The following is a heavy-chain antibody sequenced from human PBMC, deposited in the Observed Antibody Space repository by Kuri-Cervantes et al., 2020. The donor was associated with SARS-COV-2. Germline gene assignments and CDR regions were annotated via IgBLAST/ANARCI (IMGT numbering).Heavy chain of an antibody. J-gene: IGHJ4*02. CDR1: GGSFSGYY. D-gene: IGHD3-3*01. CDR3: ARDYNYYDFWSGYLGFVD. Sequence: LRLSCAVYGGSFSGYYWSWIRQPPGKGLEWIGEINHSGSTNYNPSPKSRVTISVDTSKNQFSLKLSSVTAADTAVYYCARDYNYYDFWSGYLGFVDWGQGTLVTVSS. V-gene: IGHV4-34*09. CDR2: INHSGST.